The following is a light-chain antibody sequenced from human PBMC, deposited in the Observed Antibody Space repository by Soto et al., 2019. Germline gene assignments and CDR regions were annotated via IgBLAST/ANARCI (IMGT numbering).Light chain of an antibody. CDR2: DND. Sequence: QSVMTQPPSMSAAPGQKVTISCSGSSSNIEKNFVSWYQQLPGKAPKLLIYDNDKRPSEIPDRFSGSKSGTSATLDITGLQTGDEADYYCGAWDNSLAGVLFGGGTQLTVL. CDR3: GAWDNSLAGVL. V-gene: IGLV1-51*01. CDR1: SSNIEKNF. J-gene: IGLJ2*01.